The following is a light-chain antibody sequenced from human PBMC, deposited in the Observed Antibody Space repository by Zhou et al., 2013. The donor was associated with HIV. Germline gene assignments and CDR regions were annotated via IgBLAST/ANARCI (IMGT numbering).Light chain of an antibody. V-gene: IGKV1-5*03. J-gene: IGKJ5*01. CDR3: QQYNAHPIT. CDR2: KAS. CDR1: QTITAW. Sequence: DIQMTQSPSTLYASVGDRVTISCRASQTITAWLAWYQQKPGKAPKLLVYKASTLESGVSSRFSGSGSGTEFTLTISSLQPDDFATYYCQQYNAHPITFGQGTRLEIK.